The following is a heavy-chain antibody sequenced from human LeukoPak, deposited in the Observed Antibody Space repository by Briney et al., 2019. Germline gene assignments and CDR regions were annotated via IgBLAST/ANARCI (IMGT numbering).Heavy chain of an antibody. D-gene: IGHD3-10*01. V-gene: IGHV3-23*01. CDR2: ISGSGGST. CDR3: AKDMVRGVIPHDAFDI. Sequence: GGSLRLSCAASGFTFSSYAMSWVRQAPGKGLEWVSAISGSGGSTYYADPVKGRFTISRDNSKNTLYLQMNSLRAEDTAVYYCAKDMVRGVIPHDAFDIWGQGTMVTVSS. CDR1: GFTFSSYA. J-gene: IGHJ3*02.